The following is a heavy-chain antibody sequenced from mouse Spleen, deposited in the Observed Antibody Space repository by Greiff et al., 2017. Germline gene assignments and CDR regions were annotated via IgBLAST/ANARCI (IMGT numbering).Heavy chain of an antibody. D-gene: IGHD2-1*01. CDR3: ARGGNYVEDYFDY. CDR2: ISNSGVNT. Sequence: EVNVVESGGDLVELGGSLTLSCAASGFTFSAYYMSWVRQTPEKRLEWVALISNSGVNTYYPDSVKGRFTISRDNAKNTLYLQMTSLNSEDTAVYYCARGGNYVEDYFDYWGQGTILTVSS. J-gene: IGHJ2*01. V-gene: IGHV5-6-4*01. CDR1: GFTFSAYY.